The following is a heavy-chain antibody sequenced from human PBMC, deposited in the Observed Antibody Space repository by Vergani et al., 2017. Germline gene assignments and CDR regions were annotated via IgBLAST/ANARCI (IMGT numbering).Heavy chain of an antibody. CDR1: GGTFSSYA. Sequence: QVQLVQSGAEVKKPGSSVKVSCKASGGTFSSYAISWVRQAPGQGLEWMGGIIPIFGTANYAQKFQGRVTITADESTSTAYMELSSLRSEDTAVYYCARGREDYGDYGGRLLVYYYYGMDVWGQGTTVTVSS. V-gene: IGHV1-69*01. J-gene: IGHJ6*02. CDR3: ARGREDYGDYGGRLLVYYYYGMDV. D-gene: IGHD4-17*01. CDR2: IIPIFGTA.